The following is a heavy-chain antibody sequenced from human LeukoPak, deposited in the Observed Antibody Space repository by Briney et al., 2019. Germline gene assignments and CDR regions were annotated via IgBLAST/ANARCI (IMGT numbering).Heavy chain of an antibody. CDR1: GFTFSDYY. CDR3: ARTAATEGDYYYYMDV. Sequence: GSLRLSCAASGFTFSDYYMSWIRQAPGKGLEWVSYISSSGSTIYYADSVKGRFTISRDNAKNSLYLQMNSLRAEDTAVYYCARTAATEGDYYYYMDVWGKGTTVTVSS. CDR2: ISSSGSTI. D-gene: IGHD2-15*01. V-gene: IGHV3-11*01. J-gene: IGHJ6*03.